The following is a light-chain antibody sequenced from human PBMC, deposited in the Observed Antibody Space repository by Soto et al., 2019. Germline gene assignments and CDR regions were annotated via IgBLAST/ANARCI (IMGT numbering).Light chain of an antibody. CDR2: DAS. CDR3: QQYDNVPLT. Sequence: DIPMTQSPSSLSASVGDRVSFTCQTSQDIGDYLNWYQQKPGEGPKLLIYDASKLEAGVPPRFSGGGSGTEFTFTISSLQPEDIAIYYCQQYDNVPLTFGGGTKVEI. CDR1: QDIGDY. J-gene: IGKJ4*01. V-gene: IGKV1-33*01.